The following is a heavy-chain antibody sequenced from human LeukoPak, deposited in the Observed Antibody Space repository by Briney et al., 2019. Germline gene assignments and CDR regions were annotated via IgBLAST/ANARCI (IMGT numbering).Heavy chain of an antibody. CDR1: GFTFDDYT. D-gene: IGHD5-18*01. Sequence: PGGSLRLSCAASGFTFDDYTRHWVRHAPGKGLEWVSLISWDGGSTYYADSVKGRFTISRDKSKNSLYMQMNSLRTEDTALYYCAMGIRGYYMDVWGKGTTVTVSS. V-gene: IGHV3-43*01. CDR2: ISWDGGST. J-gene: IGHJ6*03. CDR3: AMGIRGYYMDV.